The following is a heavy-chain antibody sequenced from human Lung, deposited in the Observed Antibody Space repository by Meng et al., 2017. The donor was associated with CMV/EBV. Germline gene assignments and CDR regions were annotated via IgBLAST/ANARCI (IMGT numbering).Heavy chain of an antibody. CDR3: ARDLGYSSSWYFQYYFDC. CDR2: INPSDNTT. J-gene: IGHJ4*02. CDR1: GYTLTNYY. V-gene: IGHV1-46*01. Sequence: SXXVSXKASGYTLTNYYIHWVRQAPGQGLEWMGIINPSDNTTIYAQKFQGRVTMTRDTSTSTVYMELSSLRSDDTALYYCARDLGYSSSWYFQYYFDCWGQGXLVTVSS. D-gene: IGHD6-13*01.